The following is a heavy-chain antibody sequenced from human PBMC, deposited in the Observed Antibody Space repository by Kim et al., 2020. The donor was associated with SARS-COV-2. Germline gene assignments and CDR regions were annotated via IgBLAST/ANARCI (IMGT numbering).Heavy chain of an antibody. V-gene: IGHV3-73*01. D-gene: IGHD1-1*01. CDR2: IKSKANSYAT. CDR3: TRFPATTSAFCEAFD. J-gene: IGHJ3*02. CDR1: GFTFSGSA. Sequence: GGSLRLSCAASGFTFSGSAIHWVRQASGKGLAWVGRIKSKANSYATAYAASVRGRFSISRDNSKNTAYLQMNNLKTEDTSVYYCTRFPATTSAFCEAFD.